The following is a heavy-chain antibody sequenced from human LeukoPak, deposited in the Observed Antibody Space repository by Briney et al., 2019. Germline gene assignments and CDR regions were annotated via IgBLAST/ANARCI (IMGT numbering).Heavy chain of an antibody. V-gene: IGHV3-21*01. Sequence: GGSLRLSCAASGFTVSSNYMSWVRQAPGKGLEWVSSITSSSNYICYADSVKGRFIISRDNAKNSLNLQMNSLRAEDTAVYYCARSTIPGEWDYWGQGILVTVSS. CDR3: ARSTIPGEWDY. J-gene: IGHJ4*02. CDR2: ITSSSNYI. D-gene: IGHD2-2*02. CDR1: GFTVSSNY.